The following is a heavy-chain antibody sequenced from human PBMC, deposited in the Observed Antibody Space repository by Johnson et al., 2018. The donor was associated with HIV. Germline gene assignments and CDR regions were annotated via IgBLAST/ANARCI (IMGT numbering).Heavy chain of an antibody. Sequence: VQLVEFGGGVVRPWGSLRLSCAASGFTFDDYGMNWVRQAPGKGLEWVSSINWNGGSTAYADSVKGRFTISRDNAKNSLYLQMNSLRAEDTALYYCARGLQITFGGVIAPPDVFDIWGQGTMVTVSS. V-gene: IGHV3-20*04. CDR2: INWNGGST. CDR1: GFTFDDYG. J-gene: IGHJ3*02. CDR3: ARGLQITFGGVIAPPDVFDI. D-gene: IGHD3-16*02.